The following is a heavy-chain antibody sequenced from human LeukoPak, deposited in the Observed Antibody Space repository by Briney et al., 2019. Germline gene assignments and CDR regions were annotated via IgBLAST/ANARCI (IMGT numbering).Heavy chain of an antibody. D-gene: IGHD3-16*02. CDR3: ARAGYDYVWGSYRYTLDY. CDR2: IYYSGST. Sequence: PSETLSLTCAVYGGSFSGYYWSWIRQPPGKGLEWIGYIYYSGSTNYNPSLKSRVTISVDTSKNQFSLKLSSVTAADTAVYYCARAGYDYVWGSYRYTLDYWGQGTLVTVSS. V-gene: IGHV4-59*01. CDR1: GGSFSGYY. J-gene: IGHJ4*02.